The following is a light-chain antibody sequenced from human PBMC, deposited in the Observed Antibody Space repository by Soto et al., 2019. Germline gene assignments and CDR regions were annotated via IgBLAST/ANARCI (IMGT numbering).Light chain of an antibody. Sequence: EIVLTQSPGTLSLSPGERATLSCRASQSVSSSYLAWYQQKPGQAPRLLIYGASSRATGIPDRFSRSASGTDFTLTINRLEPEDFATYYCQQSYSTLWTFGQGTKVDIK. CDR3: QQSYSTLWT. J-gene: IGKJ1*01. CDR2: GAS. CDR1: QSVSSSY. V-gene: IGKV3-20*01.